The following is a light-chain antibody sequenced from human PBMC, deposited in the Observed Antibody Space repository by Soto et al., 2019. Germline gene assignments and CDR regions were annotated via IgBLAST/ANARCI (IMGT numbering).Light chain of an antibody. Sequence: QSVLTQPPSVSAAPGQKVTISCSGSSSNIGNNYVSWYQQLPGTAPKLLIYDNNKRPSGTPDRFSGSKSDTSATLGITGLQTGDEADYYCGTWDSSLSSWVFGGGTKLTVL. J-gene: IGLJ3*02. CDR3: GTWDSSLSSWV. CDR2: DNN. CDR1: SSNIGNNY. V-gene: IGLV1-51*01.